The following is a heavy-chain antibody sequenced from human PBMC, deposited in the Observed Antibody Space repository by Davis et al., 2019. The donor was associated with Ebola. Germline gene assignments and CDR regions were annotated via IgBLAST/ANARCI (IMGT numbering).Heavy chain of an antibody. CDR1: RFTFSNYA. CDR2: IWYDGSNK. D-gene: IGHD5-12*01. CDR3: ARPLEGYSAYGLDS. J-gene: IGHJ4*02. Sequence: PGGSLRLSCAASRFTFSNYAMHWVRQAPGKGLEWVAVIWYDGSNKYYADSVKGRFTISRDNSKNTLYLQMNSLRAEDTAVYYCARPLEGYSAYGLDSWGQGTLVTVSS. V-gene: IGHV3-33*01.